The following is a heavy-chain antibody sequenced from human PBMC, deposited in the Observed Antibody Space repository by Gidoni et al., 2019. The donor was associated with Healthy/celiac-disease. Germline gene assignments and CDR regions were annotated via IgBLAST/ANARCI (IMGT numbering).Heavy chain of an antibody. CDR3: ARYDFWSGYYLDY. Sequence: QVQLQESGPGLVKPSETLSLTCAVSGYSISSGYYWGWIRQPPGKGLEWIGSIYHSGSTYYNPSLKSRVTISVDTSKNQFSLKLSSVTAADTAVYYCARYDFWSGYYLDYWGQGTLVTVSS. V-gene: IGHV4-38-2*01. J-gene: IGHJ4*02. CDR2: IYHSGST. CDR1: GYSISSGYY. D-gene: IGHD3-3*01.